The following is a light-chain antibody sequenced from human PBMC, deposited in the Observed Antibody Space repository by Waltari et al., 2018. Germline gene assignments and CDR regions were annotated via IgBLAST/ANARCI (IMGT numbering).Light chain of an antibody. CDR2: GAS. CDR1: PTVRTTY. J-gene: IGKJ4*01. Sequence: EIVLTQSPGTLSLSPGERAPLSCRASPTVRTTYLAWFQQKPGQAPTLLIYGASSRATGIPDRFSGSGSGTDFSLTISSLEPEDFAVYYCQQYDISPLTFGGGTKVEIK. V-gene: IGKV3-20*01. CDR3: QQYDISPLT.